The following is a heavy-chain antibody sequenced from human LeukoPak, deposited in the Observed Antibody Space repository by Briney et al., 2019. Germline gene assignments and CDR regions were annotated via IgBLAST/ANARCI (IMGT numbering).Heavy chain of an antibody. CDR2: IYYSGST. CDR1: GGSISSGGYS. D-gene: IGHD3-22*01. Sequence: SETLSLTSAVSGGSISSGGYSWSWIRQPPGKGLEWIGYIYYSGSTYYNPSLKSRVTISVDTSRNQFSLKLNSVTAADTAVYYCASTYDSSGYDYWGQGTLVTVSS. J-gene: IGHJ4*02. V-gene: IGHV4-30-4*07. CDR3: ASTYDSSGYDY.